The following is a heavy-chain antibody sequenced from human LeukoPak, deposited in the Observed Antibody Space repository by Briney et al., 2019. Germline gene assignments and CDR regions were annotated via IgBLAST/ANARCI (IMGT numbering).Heavy chain of an antibody. CDR2: IYYSGST. V-gene: IGHV4-59*01. CDR3: ARVEDSSSGTDAFDI. J-gene: IGHJ3*02. D-gene: IGHD6-13*01. CDR1: GGSISSYY. Sequence: SSETLSLTCTVSGGSISSYYWSWIRQPPGKGLEWIGYIYYSGSTNYNPSLKSRVTISVDTSKNQFSLKLSSVTAADTAVYYCARVEDSSSGTDAFDIWGQGTMVTVSS.